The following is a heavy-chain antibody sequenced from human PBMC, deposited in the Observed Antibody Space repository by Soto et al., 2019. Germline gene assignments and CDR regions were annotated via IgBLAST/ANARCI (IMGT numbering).Heavy chain of an antibody. Sequence: QVQLVQSGAEVKKPGSSVKVSCKASGGTFSSYAISWVRQAPGQGLEWMGGIIPIFGTANYAQKFQGRVTITADESTSTAYMELSSLRSEDTAVYYCAREGRADGSGTVNWFDPWGQGTLVTVSS. CDR3: AREGRADGSGTVNWFDP. D-gene: IGHD3-10*01. CDR2: IIPIFGTA. CDR1: GGTFSSYA. V-gene: IGHV1-69*01. J-gene: IGHJ5*02.